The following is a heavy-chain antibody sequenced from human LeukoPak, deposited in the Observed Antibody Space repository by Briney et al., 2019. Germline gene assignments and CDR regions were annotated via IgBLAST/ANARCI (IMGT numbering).Heavy chain of an antibody. CDR3: YSMGY. CDR2: IHYSGST. Sequence: PSETLSLTYTVSGGSISSSSTYYWAWVRQPPGKGLEWIASIHYSGSTYYNPSLKSRVTIAVDTPKNQFSLRLSSVTAADTAVFYCYSMGYWGQGTLVTVSS. J-gene: IGHJ4*02. D-gene: IGHD2-15*01. CDR1: GGSISSSSTYY. V-gene: IGHV4-39*01.